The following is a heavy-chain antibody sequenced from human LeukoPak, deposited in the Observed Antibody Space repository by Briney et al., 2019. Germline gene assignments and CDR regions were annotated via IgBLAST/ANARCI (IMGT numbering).Heavy chain of an antibody. CDR2: ISGSGGST. CDR1: GFTFSSYA. CDR3: AKAELEDYYYYYYMDV. V-gene: IGHV3-23*01. D-gene: IGHD1-1*01. Sequence: GGSLRLSCAASGFTFSSYAVSWVRQAPGKGLEWVSAISGSGGSTYYADSVKGRFTISRDNSKNTLYLQMNSLRAEDTAVYYCAKAELEDYYYYYYMDVWAKGPRSPSP. J-gene: IGHJ6*03.